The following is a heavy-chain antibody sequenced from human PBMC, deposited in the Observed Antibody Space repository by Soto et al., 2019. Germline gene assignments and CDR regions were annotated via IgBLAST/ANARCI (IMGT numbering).Heavy chain of an antibody. Sequence: EVQLVESGGGLVQPGRSLRLSCAASGFTFGDNAMHWVRQAPGKGLEWVSSISWNSDKTDYADSVKGRFTISRDNAKNSMNLQISSLRAEDTALYYCAKALCSSPGFYPTLDYMDVGGKGTTVTVS. V-gene: IGHV3-9*01. CDR3: AKALCSSPGFYPTLDYMDV. J-gene: IGHJ6*03. CDR2: ISWNSDKT. CDR1: GFTFGDNA. D-gene: IGHD2-2*01.